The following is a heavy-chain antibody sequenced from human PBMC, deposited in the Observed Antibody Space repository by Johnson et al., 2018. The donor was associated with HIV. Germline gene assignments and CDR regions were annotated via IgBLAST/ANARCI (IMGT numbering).Heavy chain of an antibody. D-gene: IGHD3-10*01. V-gene: IGHV3-33*06. CDR2: IWYDGSNK. CDR3: AKPYGSGSYDAFDI. CDR1: GFTFSSYG. Sequence: VQLVESGGGVVQPGRSLRLSCAASGFTFSSYGMHWVRQAPGKGLEWVAVIWYDGSNKYYADSVKGRFTISRYNSKNTLYLQMNSLRAEDTAVYYCAKPYGSGSYDAFDIWGRGTMVTVSS. J-gene: IGHJ3*02.